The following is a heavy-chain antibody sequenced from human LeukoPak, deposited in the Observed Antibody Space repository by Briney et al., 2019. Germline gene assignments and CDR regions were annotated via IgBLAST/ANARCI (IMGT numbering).Heavy chain of an antibody. V-gene: IGHV3-23*01. J-gene: IGHJ4*02. CDR1: GFTFSSNA. Sequence: GGNLRLSCAASGFTFSSNAMSRVRQAPGKGLKGVSAISSSGGSTYHADPVKGRFTISRGNTKNKLYLQMNSLRAEDTAVYYCAKAQWELVPYYFDFWGQGTLVTVSS. CDR2: ISSSGGST. CDR3: AKAQWELVPYYFDF. D-gene: IGHD1-26*01.